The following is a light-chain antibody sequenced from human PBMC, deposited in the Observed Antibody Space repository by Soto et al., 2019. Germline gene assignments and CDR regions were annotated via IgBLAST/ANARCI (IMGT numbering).Light chain of an antibody. J-gene: IGKJ1*01. CDR1: QSVSSSY. CDR2: GAS. CDR3: QQYASSWT. V-gene: IGKV3-20*01. Sequence: EIVLTQSPGTLSLSPGERATLSCRASQSVSSSYLAWYQQKPGQAPRLLIYGASSRATGIPDRFSGSGSGTDFTLTISRLEPEDFAVYYCQQYASSWTFGQGTKADIK.